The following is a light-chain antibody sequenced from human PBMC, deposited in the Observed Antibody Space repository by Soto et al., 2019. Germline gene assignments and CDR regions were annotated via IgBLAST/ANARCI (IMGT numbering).Light chain of an antibody. Sequence: QSTLAEPAKVADPPGQPITISCTGTSSNVGSYKLVSWYQQHPGKAPKLMIFEVNKRPSGVSNRFSGSKSGNTASLTISGLKVEDEADYYCCSSGGSPTYVFGTGTRSPS. CDR1: SSNVGSYKL. J-gene: IGLJ1*01. CDR2: EVN. CDR3: CSSGGSPTYV. V-gene: IGLV2-23*02.